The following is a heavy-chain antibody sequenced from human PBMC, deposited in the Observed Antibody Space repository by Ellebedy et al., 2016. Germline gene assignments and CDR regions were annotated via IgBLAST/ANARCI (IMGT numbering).Heavy chain of an antibody. D-gene: IGHD3-10*01. Sequence: ASVKVSXXASGYTFTSYYMHWVRQAPGQGLEWMGIINPSGGSTSYAQKFQGRVTMTRDTSTSTVYMELSSLRSEDTAVYYCARAVPVDAFDIWGQGTMVTISS. V-gene: IGHV1-46*01. CDR3: ARAVPVDAFDI. J-gene: IGHJ3*02. CDR2: INPSGGST. CDR1: GYTFTSYY.